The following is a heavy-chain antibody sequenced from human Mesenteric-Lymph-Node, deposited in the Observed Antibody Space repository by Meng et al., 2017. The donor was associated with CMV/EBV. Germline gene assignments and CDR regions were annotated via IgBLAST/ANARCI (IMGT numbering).Heavy chain of an antibody. CDR3: ARQMVVEEDAFDI. CDR1: GGSISSNC. J-gene: IGHJ3*02. D-gene: IGHD2-21*01. V-gene: IGHV4-59*01. CDR2: ICYSETT. Sequence: SETLSLTCIVSGGSISSNCWSWIRQPPGKGLEWIGYICYSETTSSRPSLESRVTISVDTPKNQFSLKLTSVTAADTAVYYCARQMVVEEDAFDIWGQGTMVTVSS.